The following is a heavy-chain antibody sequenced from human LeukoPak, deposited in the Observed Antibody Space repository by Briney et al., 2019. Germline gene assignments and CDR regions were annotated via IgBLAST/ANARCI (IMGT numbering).Heavy chain of an antibody. J-gene: IGHJ6*03. Sequence: GGSLRLSCAASGFTFSSYSMNWVRQAPGKGLEWVSYISSSSSTVYYADSVKGRFTISRDNAKNSLYLQMNSLRAEDTAVYYCARGQIRVYYMDVWGKGTTVTVSS. CDR1: GFTFSSYS. V-gene: IGHV3-48*01. CDR3: ARGQIRVYYMDV. CDR2: ISSSSSTV.